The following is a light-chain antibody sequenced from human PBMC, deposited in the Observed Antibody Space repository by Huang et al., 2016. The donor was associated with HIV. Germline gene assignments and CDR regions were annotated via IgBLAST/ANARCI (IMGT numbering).Light chain of an antibody. CDR1: QSVGSSY. CDR2: GAS. CDR3: QQYDYSSPIT. V-gene: IGKV3-20*01. Sequence: EIVLTQSPGPLSLSPGERATLSCRASQSVGSSYLAWYQQKPGQAPRLLIYGASTRATGIPDRFSGSGSGTDFTLTISRLEPEDFAVYYCQQYDYSSPITFGQGTRLEIK. J-gene: IGKJ5*01.